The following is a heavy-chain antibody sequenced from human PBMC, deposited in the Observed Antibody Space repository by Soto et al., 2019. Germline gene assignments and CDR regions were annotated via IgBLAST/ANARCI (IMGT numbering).Heavy chain of an antibody. CDR2: IYYSGGT. V-gene: IGHV4-31*03. D-gene: IGHD4-17*01. CDR1: GGSISSSAYY. CDR3: ARLSQKATVVDY. Sequence: QVQLQESGPGLVKPSQTLSLTCTVSGGSISSSAYYWSWIRQHPGKGLEWIGYIYYSGGTYYNPSLKSRLIISVDTSKNQFSLKLSSVTAADTAVYYCARLSQKATVVDYWGQGTLVTVSS. J-gene: IGHJ4*02.